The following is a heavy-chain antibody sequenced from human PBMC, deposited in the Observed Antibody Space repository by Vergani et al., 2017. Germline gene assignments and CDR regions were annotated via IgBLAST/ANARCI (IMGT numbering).Heavy chain of an antibody. CDR3: ARDRGYYYDSSGYGTDY. CDR1: GGTFSSYA. Sequence: QVQLVQSGAAVKKPGSSVKVSCKASGGTFSSYAISWVRQAPGQGLEWMGRIIPIFGTANYAQKFQGRVTITADESTSTAYMELSSLRSEDTAVYYCARDRGYYYDSSGYGTDYWGQGTLVTVSS. J-gene: IGHJ4*02. D-gene: IGHD3-22*01. V-gene: IGHV1-69*13. CDR2: IIPIFGTA.